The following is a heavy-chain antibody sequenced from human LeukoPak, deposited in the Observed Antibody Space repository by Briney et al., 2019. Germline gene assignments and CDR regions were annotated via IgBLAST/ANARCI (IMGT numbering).Heavy chain of an antibody. CDR3: ARGRGATVITNFDY. V-gene: IGHV5-51*07. Sequence: GESRRISCKSSGYTFTGYWIGWVHQMPGKGLEWMGIISPGDSDTRYSPSFQGQITMSADKSINTAYLQWGSLKASDTAMYYCARGRGATVITNFDYWGQGTLVTVSS. CDR1: GYTFTGYW. D-gene: IGHD4-23*01. J-gene: IGHJ4*02. CDR2: ISPGDSDT.